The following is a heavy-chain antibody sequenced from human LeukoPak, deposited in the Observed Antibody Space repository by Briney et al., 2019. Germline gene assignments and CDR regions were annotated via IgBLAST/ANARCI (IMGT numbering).Heavy chain of an antibody. CDR1: DGSISSGAYS. V-gene: IGHV4-30-2*03. Sequence: SETLSLTCTVSDGSISSGAYSWSWIRQPPGKGLEWIGYIYYSGSTYYNLSLKSRVTISVDTSKNQFSLKLSSVTAADTAVYYCASPAYYDFWSGYYYFDYWGQGTLVTVSS. D-gene: IGHD3-3*01. CDR2: IYYSGST. J-gene: IGHJ4*02. CDR3: ASPAYYDFWSGYYYFDY.